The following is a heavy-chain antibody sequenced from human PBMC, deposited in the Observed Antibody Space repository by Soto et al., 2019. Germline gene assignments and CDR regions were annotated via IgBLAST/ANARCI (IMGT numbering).Heavy chain of an antibody. D-gene: IGHD2-15*01. CDR3: ARDLRLRGLGDLGYCSGGSCYIRYYGMDV. V-gene: IGHV3-23*01. CDR1: GFTFSSYA. J-gene: IGHJ6*02. Sequence: GGSLRLSCAASGFTFSSYAMSWFRQAPGKGLEWVSAISCSGGSTYYADSVKGRFTISRDNAKNSLYLQMNSLRAEDTAVYYCARDLRLRGLGDLGYCSGGSCYIRYYGMDVWGQGTTVTVSS. CDR2: ISCSGGST.